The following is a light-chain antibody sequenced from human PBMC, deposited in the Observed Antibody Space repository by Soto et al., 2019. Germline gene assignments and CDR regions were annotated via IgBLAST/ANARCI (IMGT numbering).Light chain of an antibody. Sequence: EIVLTQSPGTLSLSPGQRATLSCRASQSVSSSQLAWYQQKPGQAPRLLIYGASTTATGIPGRFSGGGSGTDFTRTISRLEPEDFAVYYCQQFGSSPEYTFGQGTKLEVK. CDR2: GAS. CDR3: QQFGSSPEYT. CDR1: QSVSSSQ. V-gene: IGKV3-20*01. J-gene: IGKJ2*01.